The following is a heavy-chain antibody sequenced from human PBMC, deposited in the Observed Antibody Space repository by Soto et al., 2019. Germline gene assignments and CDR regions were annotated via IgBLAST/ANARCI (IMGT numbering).Heavy chain of an antibody. D-gene: IGHD3-3*01. Sequence: SVKVSCKASGGTFSSYSISWVREAPGQGLEWMGGIIPIFGTANYAQKFQGRVTITADKSTSTAYMELSSLRSEDTAVYYCARWVFSRSMAAVGPNYYYYGMDVWGQGTTVTVSS. J-gene: IGHJ6*02. V-gene: IGHV1-69*06. CDR1: GGTFSSYS. CDR3: ARWVFSRSMAAVGPNYYYYGMDV. CDR2: IIPIFGTA.